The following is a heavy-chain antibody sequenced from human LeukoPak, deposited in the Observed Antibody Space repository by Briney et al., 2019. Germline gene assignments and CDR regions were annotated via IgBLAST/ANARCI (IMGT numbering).Heavy chain of an antibody. J-gene: IGHJ6*02. CDR1: GGSISSGGYY. V-gene: IGHV4-61*08. CDR3: ARAPNYYDILTGYYGLSGMDV. D-gene: IGHD3-9*01. CDR2: IYHSGST. Sequence: PSETLSLTCTVSGGSISSGGYYWSWIRQPPGKGLEWIGYIYHSGSTNYNPSLKSRVTISVDTSKNQFSLKLSSVTAADTAVYYCARAPNYYDILTGYYGLSGMDVWGQGTTVTVSS.